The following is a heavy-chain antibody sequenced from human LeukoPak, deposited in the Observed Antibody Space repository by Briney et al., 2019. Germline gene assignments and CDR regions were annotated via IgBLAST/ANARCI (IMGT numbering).Heavy chain of an antibody. CDR1: GFTVRSNY. D-gene: IGHD5-24*01. CDR3: ARPAIMMATIPTGAFDI. V-gene: IGHV3-66*02. CDR2: LYSGGRP. Sequence: PGGSLRLSCAASGFTVRSNYMTWVRQAPGKGLDWVSILYSGGRPYYADAVKGRFIISRDNSNDTLFLQMNSLRAEDTAVYYCARPAIMMATIPTGAFDIWGQGTMVTVSS. J-gene: IGHJ3*02.